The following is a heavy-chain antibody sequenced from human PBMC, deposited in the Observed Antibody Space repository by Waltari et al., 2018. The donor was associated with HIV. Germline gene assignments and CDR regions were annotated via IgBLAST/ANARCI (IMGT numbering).Heavy chain of an antibody. D-gene: IGHD6-19*01. CDR3: ARVSLAGWFDP. V-gene: IGHV4-61*02. CDR2: VYTSGTT. CDR1: VGSLSSGSYS. Sequence: QVQLQESGPGLVKPSQTLSLTCTVSVGSLSSGSYSWSWIRQPAGKGLEWIGRVYTSGTTNYNPSLKSRVTISVDTSKNQISLKMRSVTAADTAVYYCARVSLAGWFDPWGQGTLVTVSS. J-gene: IGHJ5*02.